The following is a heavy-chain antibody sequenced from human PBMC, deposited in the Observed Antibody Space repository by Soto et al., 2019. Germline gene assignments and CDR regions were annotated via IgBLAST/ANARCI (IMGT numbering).Heavy chain of an antibody. Sequence: EVQLVESGGGLVKPGGSLSLSCVASGFTFSNYWIHWVRQTPGEGLVWVSRIKGDVITTNYADSVKGRFTISRDNAKNTVFLQMNSLRAEDTAVYYCARGAFGAYYLDSWGQGTLVIVS. CDR3: ARGAFGAYYLDS. D-gene: IGHD3-3*01. V-gene: IGHV3-74*01. J-gene: IGHJ4*02. CDR1: GFTFSNYW. CDR2: IKGDVITT.